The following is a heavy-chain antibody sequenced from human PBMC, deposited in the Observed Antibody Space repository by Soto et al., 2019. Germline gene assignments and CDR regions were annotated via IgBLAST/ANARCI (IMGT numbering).Heavy chain of an antibody. CDR3: AREGMWALDY. CDR2: ISYDGSNK. J-gene: IGHJ4*02. CDR1: GFTFSNYG. V-gene: IGHV3-30*03. Sequence: GGSLRLSCADSGFTFSNYGMHWVRQAPGKGLEWVAAISYDGSNKYYADSVEGRFTISRDNSKNTVYLQMNSLRAEDTAVYYCAREGMWALDYWGQGTLVTVSS. D-gene: IGHD1-26*01.